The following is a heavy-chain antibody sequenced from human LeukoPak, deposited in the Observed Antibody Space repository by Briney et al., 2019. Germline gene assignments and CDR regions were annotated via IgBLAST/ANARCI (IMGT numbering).Heavy chain of an antibody. J-gene: IGHJ6*03. CDR2: IYTSGST. D-gene: IGHD6-19*01. CDR1: GGSISSYY. V-gene: IGHV4-4*07. Sequence: SETLSLTCTVSGGSISSYYWSWIRQPAGKGLEWIGRIYTSGSTNYNPSLKSRVTMSVDTSKNQFSLKLSSVTAADTAVYYCAREEIAPGIAVYYYYMDVWGKGTTVTVSS. CDR3: AREEIAPGIAVYYYYMDV.